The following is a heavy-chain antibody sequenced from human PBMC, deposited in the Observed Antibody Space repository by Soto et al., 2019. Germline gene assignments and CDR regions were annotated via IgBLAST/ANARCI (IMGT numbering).Heavy chain of an antibody. CDR2: IYYSGST. V-gene: IGHV4-39*01. CDR1: GGSISSSSYY. D-gene: IGHD5-12*01. CDR3: ATYSGYDTRRYYYSYMDV. J-gene: IGHJ6*03. Sequence: QLQLQESGPGLVKPSETLSLTCTVSGGSISSSSYYWGWIRQPPGKGLEWIGSIYYSGSTYYNPPHKRRVTLALDTTKNQLALKLRSVTAADTAVYYCATYSGYDTRRYYYSYMDVWGKGTTVTVSS.